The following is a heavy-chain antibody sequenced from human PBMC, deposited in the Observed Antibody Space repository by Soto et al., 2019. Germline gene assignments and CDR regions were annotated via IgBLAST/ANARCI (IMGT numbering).Heavy chain of an antibody. Sequence: PGGSLRLSCAASGFTFSSYGMHWVRQAPGKGLEWVAVISYDGSNKYYADSVKGRFTISRDNSKNTLYLQMNSLRAEDTAVYYCAKGSVIVPTLRALDYWGQGTLVTVSS. CDR3: AKGSVIVPTLRALDY. V-gene: IGHV3-30*18. CDR1: GFTFSSYG. J-gene: IGHJ4*02. CDR2: ISYDGSNK. D-gene: IGHD3-16*02.